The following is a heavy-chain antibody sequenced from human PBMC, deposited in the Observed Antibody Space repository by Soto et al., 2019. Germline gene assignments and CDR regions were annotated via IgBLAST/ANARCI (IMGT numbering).Heavy chain of an antibody. D-gene: IGHD3-3*01. Sequence: ASVKVSCKASGYTFTSYDINWVRQATGQGLEWMGWMNPNSGNTGYAQKFQGRVTMTRNTSISTACMELSSLRSEDTAVYYCARGLWYYDFWSGLDAFDIRGQGTMVTVSS. CDR2: MNPNSGNT. V-gene: IGHV1-8*01. CDR3: ARGLWYYDFWSGLDAFDI. CDR1: GYTFTSYD. J-gene: IGHJ3*02.